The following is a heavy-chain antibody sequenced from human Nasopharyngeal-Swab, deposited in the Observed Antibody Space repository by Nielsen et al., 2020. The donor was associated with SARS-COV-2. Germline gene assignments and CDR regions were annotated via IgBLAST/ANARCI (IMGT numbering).Heavy chain of an antibody. J-gene: IGHJ6*02. V-gene: IGHV3-23*01. CDR3: AKDRDSGDDSDDYYHYYGMDV. Sequence: GEPLKISCAASGFTFSSYAISWVRQAPGKGLEWVSVISGSDYSTYYADSVKGRFTISRDNSKNTVSLQMNSLRAEDTAIYYCAKDRDSGDDSDDYYHYYGMDVWGQGTTVTVSS. CDR1: GFTFSSYA. CDR2: ISGSDYST. D-gene: IGHD5-12*01.